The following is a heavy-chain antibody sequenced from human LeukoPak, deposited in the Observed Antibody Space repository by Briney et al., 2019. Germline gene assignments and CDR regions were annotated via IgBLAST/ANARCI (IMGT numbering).Heavy chain of an antibody. V-gene: IGHV5-51*01. Sequence: GESLKISCKGSGYSFTSYWIGWVRQVPGKGLEWMGIIYPGDSDTRYSPSFQGQVTISADKSISTAYLQWSSLKASDTAMYYCARRFGSSWYGLNFDYWGQGTLVTVSS. D-gene: IGHD6-13*01. CDR3: ARRFGSSWYGLNFDY. CDR1: GYSFTSYW. J-gene: IGHJ4*02. CDR2: IYPGDSDT.